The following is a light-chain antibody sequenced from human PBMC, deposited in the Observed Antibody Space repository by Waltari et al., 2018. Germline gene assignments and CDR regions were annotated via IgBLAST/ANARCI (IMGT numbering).Light chain of an antibody. CDR3: AAWDDSRNGWV. CDR2: RNN. Sequence: QSVLTQPPSASGTPGQTVTISRSGGDSNIARTRANWYQKFPGAAPKLLIFRNNQRPSGVPDRFSGSKSGTSASLAISGLQSEDESDYFCAAWDDSRNGWVFGEGTRVAVL. V-gene: IGLV1-44*01. J-gene: IGLJ3*02. CDR1: DSNIARTR.